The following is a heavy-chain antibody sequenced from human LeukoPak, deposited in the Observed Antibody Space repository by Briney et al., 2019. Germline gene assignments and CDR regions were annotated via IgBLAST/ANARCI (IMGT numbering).Heavy chain of an antibody. Sequence: GGSLRLSCAASGFTFSSYAMHWVRQAPGKGLEWVAVISYDGSNKYYADSVKGRFTISRDNSKNTLYLQMNSLRAEDTAVYYCARDSGGDDYFDFWGQGTLVTVSS. D-gene: IGHD2-21*01. V-gene: IGHV3-30-3*01. J-gene: IGHJ4*02. CDR3: ARDSGGDDYFDF. CDR1: GFTFSSYA. CDR2: ISYDGSNK.